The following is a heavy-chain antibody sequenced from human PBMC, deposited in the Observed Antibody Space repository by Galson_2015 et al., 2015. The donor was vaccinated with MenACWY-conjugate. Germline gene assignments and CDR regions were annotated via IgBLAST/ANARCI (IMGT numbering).Heavy chain of an antibody. CDR1: GFSFSRYG. CDR2: IRYDESNK. CDR3: ANGSWEDP. V-gene: IGHV3-30*02. D-gene: IGHD1-26*01. J-gene: IGHJ5*02. Sequence: SLRLSCAASGFSFSRYGTHWVRQAPGKGLEWVALIRYDESNKFYADSVKGRFTISRDNSKNTLYLQMNSLRPEDTAVYHCANGSWEDPWAQGTLVTVPS.